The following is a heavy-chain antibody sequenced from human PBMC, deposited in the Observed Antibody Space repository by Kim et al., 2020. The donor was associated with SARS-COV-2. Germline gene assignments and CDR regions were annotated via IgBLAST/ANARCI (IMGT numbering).Heavy chain of an antibody. J-gene: IGHJ4*02. V-gene: IGHV3-30*01. D-gene: IGHD1-26*01. Sequence: ESGKGRFTISRDNSKNTLYLQMNSLRAEDTAVYYCARGSTGGYYGGFDYWGQGTLVTVSS. CDR3: ARGSTGGYYGGFDY.